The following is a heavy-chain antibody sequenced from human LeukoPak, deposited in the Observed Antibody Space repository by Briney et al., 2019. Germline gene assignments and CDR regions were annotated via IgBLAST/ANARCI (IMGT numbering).Heavy chain of an antibody. CDR3: ARGFKAYDILTGSPQLGI. CDR2: IIPILGIA. CDR1: GGTFSSYT. V-gene: IGHV1-69*02. J-gene: IGHJ3*02. Sequence: SVKVSCXASGGTFSSYTISWVRQAPGQGLEWMGRIIPILGIANYAQKFQGRVTITADKSTSTAYMELSSLRSEDTAVYYCARGFKAYDILTGSPQLGIWGQGTMVTVSS. D-gene: IGHD3-9*01.